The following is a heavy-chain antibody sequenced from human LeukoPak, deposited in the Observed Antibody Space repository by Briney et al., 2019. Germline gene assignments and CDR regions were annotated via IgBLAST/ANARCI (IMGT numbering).Heavy chain of an antibody. CDR3: ARGDTGSYYYFDY. CDR1: GGSLSRYY. CDR2: IYYSGST. D-gene: IGHD1-26*01. J-gene: IGHJ4*02. Sequence: PSETLSLTCSVSGGSLSRYYWNWIRQPPGKGLEWIGYIYYSGSTNYNPSLKSRVTISVDASKNQFSLELSSVTTPDTAVYYCARGDTGSYYYFDYWGQGTLVTVSS. V-gene: IGHV4-59*13.